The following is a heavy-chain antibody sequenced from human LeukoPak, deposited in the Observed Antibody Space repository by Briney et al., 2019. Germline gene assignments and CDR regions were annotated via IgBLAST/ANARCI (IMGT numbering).Heavy chain of an antibody. CDR1: GFTFSRYG. Sequence: GGSLRLSCAASGFTFSRYGMHWVRQAPGRGLEWVALISYDGNKNYYADSVKGRFTISRDNSKNTLYLQMNSLRAEDTAVYFCAKDQRGDILTGSPFDYWGQGTLVTVSS. V-gene: IGHV3-30*18. CDR3: AKDQRGDILTGSPFDY. CDR2: ISYDGNKN. D-gene: IGHD3-9*01. J-gene: IGHJ4*02.